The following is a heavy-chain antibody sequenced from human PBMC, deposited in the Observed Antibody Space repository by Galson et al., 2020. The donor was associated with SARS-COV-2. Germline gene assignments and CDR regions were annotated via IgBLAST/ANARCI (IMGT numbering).Heavy chain of an antibody. Sequence: PSETLSLTCAVYGGTFSGYYWNWIRQSPGKGLELIGEINDGGRTNYNPSLESRVGISVDTSKKQFSLKLSSVTAADTAVYHCARGRYPRADGILLWMYRIASSGVFDSWSQGTRVTVSS. CDR1: GGTFSGYY. J-gene: IGHJ4*02. CDR2: INDGGRT. V-gene: IGHV4-34*01. D-gene: IGHD6-13*01. CDR3: ARGRYPRADGILLWMYRIASSGVFDS.